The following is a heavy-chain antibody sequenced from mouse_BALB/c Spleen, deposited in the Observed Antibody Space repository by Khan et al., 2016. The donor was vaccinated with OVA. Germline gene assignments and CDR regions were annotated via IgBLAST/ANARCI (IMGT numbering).Heavy chain of an antibody. CDR1: GYIFTDYY. D-gene: IGHD1-2*01. CDR3: ARRNYFGYTFAY. CDR2: VSPGSGDI. V-gene: IGHV1-76*01. Sequence: QVQLQQPGTELARPGASVKLSCKASGYIFTDYYIYWVTERPGQGLERIGEVSPGSGDIYYNAKFNGKATPTAYTSSSTAYMQFSSLTSEDSAVYYCARRNYFGYTFAYWGQGTLVTVSA. J-gene: IGHJ3*01.